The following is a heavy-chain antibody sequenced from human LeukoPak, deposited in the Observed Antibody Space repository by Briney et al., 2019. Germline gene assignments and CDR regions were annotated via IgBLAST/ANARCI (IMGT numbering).Heavy chain of an antibody. CDR1: GGSISSSSYY. CDR3: ARGFWSGYPGSS. Sequence: PSETLSLTCTVSGGSISSSSYYWGWIRQPPGKGLEWIGSIYYSGSTYYNPSLKSPVTISVDTSKNQFSLKLSSVPAADTAVYYCARGFWSGYPGSSWGQGTLVTVSS. CDR2: IYYSGST. J-gene: IGHJ5*02. D-gene: IGHD3-3*01. V-gene: IGHV4-39*07.